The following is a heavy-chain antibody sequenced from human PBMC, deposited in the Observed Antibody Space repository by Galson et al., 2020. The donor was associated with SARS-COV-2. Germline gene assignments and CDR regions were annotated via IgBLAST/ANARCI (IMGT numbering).Heavy chain of an antibody. J-gene: IGHJ6*03. CDR2: ISSSSSYI. CDR1: GFTFSSYS. Sequence: GESLKISCAASGFTFSSYSMNWVRQAPGKGLEWVSSISSSSSYIYYADSVKGRFTISRDNAKNSLYLQMNSLRAEDTAVYYCARIYCSSTSCYRVEFSKGDYYYYYMDVWGKGTTVTVSS. D-gene: IGHD2-2*01. CDR3: ARIYCSSTSCYRVEFSKGDYYYYYMDV. V-gene: IGHV3-21*01.